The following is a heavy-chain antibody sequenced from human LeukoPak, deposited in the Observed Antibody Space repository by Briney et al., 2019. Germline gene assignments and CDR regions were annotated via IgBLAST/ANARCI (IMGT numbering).Heavy chain of an antibody. Sequence: SETLSLTCTVSDYSISSGFYWGWIRQPPGKGLEWIGNIFHSGSTYYNPSLKSRITISVDTSKNQFSLKLSSVTAADTAVYYCARHVVSIVVVPAAILSTLQNWYFDLWGRGTLVTVSS. CDR2: IFHSGST. D-gene: IGHD2-2*01. V-gene: IGHV4-38-2*02. J-gene: IGHJ2*01. CDR3: ARHVVSIVVVPAAILSTLQNWYFDL. CDR1: DYSISSGFY.